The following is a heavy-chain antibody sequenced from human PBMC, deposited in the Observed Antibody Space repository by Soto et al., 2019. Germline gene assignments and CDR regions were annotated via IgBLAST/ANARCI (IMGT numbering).Heavy chain of an antibody. Sequence: SGPTLVNPTQTLTLTCTFSGSSLGTTGVGVGWIRQPPGEALEWLALIYWDNDKRYSPSLKSRLTITKDTSKNQVVLTLTDMDPVDTATYYCVQSRCGGDCLQSYSSHSYYGLDVWGQGTTVTVSS. CDR3: VQSRCGGDCLQSYSSHSYYGLDV. CDR2: IYWDNDK. CDR1: GSSLGTTGVG. D-gene: IGHD2-21*02. J-gene: IGHJ6*02. V-gene: IGHV2-5*02.